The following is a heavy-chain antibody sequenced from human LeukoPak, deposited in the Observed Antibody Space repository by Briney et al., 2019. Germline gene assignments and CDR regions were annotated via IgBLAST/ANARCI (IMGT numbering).Heavy chain of an antibody. D-gene: IGHD2-8*01. V-gene: IGHV4-38-2*02. J-gene: IGHJ4*02. CDR3: ARQLMGFYYFDY. CDR1: GYSISSGYY. Sequence: SETLSLTYTVSGYSISSGYYWGWIRQPPGKGLEWIGSIYHSGSTYYNPSLKSRVTISVDTSKNQFSLKLSSVTAADTAVYYCARQLMGFYYFDYWGQGTLVTVSS. CDR2: IYHSGST.